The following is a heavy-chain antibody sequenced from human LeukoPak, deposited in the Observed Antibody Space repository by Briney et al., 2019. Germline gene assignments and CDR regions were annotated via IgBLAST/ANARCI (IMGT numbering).Heavy chain of an antibody. V-gene: IGHV3-74*01. CDR3: SRDLRGRDDY. Sequence: GGSLRLSCAASGFTFSSYWMHWVRQAPGKGLVWVSRINTGGSTTDYADSVKGRFTISRDNAKNTLYLQMISLRAEDTAVYYCSRDLRGRDDYWGQGILVIVSS. D-gene: IGHD5-24*01. CDR2: INTGGSTT. CDR1: GFTFSSYW. J-gene: IGHJ4*02.